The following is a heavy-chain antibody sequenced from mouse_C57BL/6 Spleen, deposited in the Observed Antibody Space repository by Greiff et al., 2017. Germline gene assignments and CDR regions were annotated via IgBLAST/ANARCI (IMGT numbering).Heavy chain of an antibody. V-gene: IGHV7-3*01. J-gene: IGHJ2*01. CDR2: IRNKANGYTT. D-gene: IGHD1-1*01. Sequence: DVKLVESGGGWVQPGGSLSLSCAASGFTFTDYYMSWVRQPPGKALEWLGFIRNKANGYTTEYSASVKGRFTISRDNSQSILYLQMNALRAEDSATYYCARYLYGSRSFDYWCQGTTLTVSS. CDR3: ARYLYGSRSFDY. CDR1: GFTFTDYY.